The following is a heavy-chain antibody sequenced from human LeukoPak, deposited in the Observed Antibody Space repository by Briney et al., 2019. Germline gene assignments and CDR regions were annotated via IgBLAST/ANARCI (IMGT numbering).Heavy chain of an antibody. CDR2: ISGSSSSI. J-gene: IGHJ1*01. V-gene: IGHV3-48*02. CDR3: ARDYYDSSGFVEDFQH. Sequence: GGSLRLSCAASGFTFSSYSMNWVRQAPGKGLEWVSSISGSSSSIYYADSVKGRFTISRDNAKNSLYLQMNSLRDEDTAVYYCARDYYDSSGFVEDFQHWGQGTLVTVSS. D-gene: IGHD3-22*01. CDR1: GFTFSSYS.